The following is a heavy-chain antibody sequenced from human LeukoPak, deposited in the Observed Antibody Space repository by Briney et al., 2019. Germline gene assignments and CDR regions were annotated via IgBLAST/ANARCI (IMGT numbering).Heavy chain of an antibody. CDR2: ISSSSSYT. J-gene: IGHJ4*02. CDR3: ARGNGGYNWDSDY. Sequence: GGSLRLSCAASGFTFSDYYMSWIRQAPGKGLEWVSYISSSSSYTNYADSVKGRFTISRDNAKNSLYLQMNSLRAEDTAVYYCARGNGGYNWDSDYWGQGTLVTVSS. D-gene: IGHD1-1*01. V-gene: IGHV3-11*06. CDR1: GFTFSDYY.